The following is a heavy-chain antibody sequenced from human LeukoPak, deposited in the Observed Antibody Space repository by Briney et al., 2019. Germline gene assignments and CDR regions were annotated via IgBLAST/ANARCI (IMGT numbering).Heavy chain of an antibody. CDR2: INPNSGGT. V-gene: IGHV1-2*02. CDR3: ARDFEGDTAMVTGIDY. Sequence: GASVKVSCKASGYTFTGYYMHWVRQAPGQGLEWMGWINPNSGGTNYAQKFQGRVTMTRDTSISTAYMELSRLRSDDTAVYYCARDFEGDTAMVTGIDYWGQGTLVTVSS. D-gene: IGHD5-18*01. J-gene: IGHJ4*02. CDR1: GYTFTGYY.